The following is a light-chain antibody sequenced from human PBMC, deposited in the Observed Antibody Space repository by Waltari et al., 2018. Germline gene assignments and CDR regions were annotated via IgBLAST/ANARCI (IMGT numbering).Light chain of an antibody. CDR1: QSLMHSNGYTY. CDR2: PGS. V-gene: IGKV2-28*01. Sequence: DMVLTQSPVSLPVTPGEPASISCGSSQSLMHSNGYTYLDWYLQRPGQSPMRLIYPGSRRDSGVPDRFSGSGSVTDFTLKSSRVEAGDVGVYYCMQGIQCPRTFGGGTKVQIK. CDR3: MQGIQCPRT. J-gene: IGKJ4*02.